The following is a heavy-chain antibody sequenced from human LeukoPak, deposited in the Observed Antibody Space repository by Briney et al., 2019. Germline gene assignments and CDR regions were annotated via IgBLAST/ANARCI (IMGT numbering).Heavy chain of an antibody. CDR3: ARGPTLGLDI. J-gene: IGHJ3*02. Sequence: GASVKVSCRASGYTFTAYYIHWVRQAPGQGLEWMGWINPNNGYTSLPQRFQGRVTMTRDTSIITAYMELSSLTSEDTGLYYCARGPTLGLDIWGGGTMVTVST. V-gene: IGHV1-2*02. CDR2: INPNNGYT. CDR1: GYTFTAYY.